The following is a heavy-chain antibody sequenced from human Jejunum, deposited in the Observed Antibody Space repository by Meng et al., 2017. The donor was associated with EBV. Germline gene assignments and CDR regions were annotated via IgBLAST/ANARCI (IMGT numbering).Heavy chain of an antibody. V-gene: IGHV4-4*03. CDR1: GASISSCQW. CDR2: IYYTGGT. CDR3: ANSMSGYSYGYS. D-gene: IGHD5-12*01. Sequence: QVQVEELGPGLVQPPGTLSLTWAVSGASISSCQWWSGARQAPGEGLECIGEIYYTGGTNYNPSLKSRVSMSIGKSKNQFSLNLNSVTVADTAVYYCANSMSGYSYGYSWGQGTLVTVSS. J-gene: IGHJ5*02.